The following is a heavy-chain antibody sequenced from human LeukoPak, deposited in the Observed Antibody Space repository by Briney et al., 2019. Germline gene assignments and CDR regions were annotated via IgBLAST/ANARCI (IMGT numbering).Heavy chain of an antibody. CDR1: GGPIYSYY. J-gene: IGHJ6*03. D-gene: IGHD3-22*01. Sequence: PSGTLSLTCTVSGGPIYSYYWSWIRQTPGKGLEWIGRLYLGVGTTYNPSLKSRVTMSVDTSKNPLALKPRAVTAAHTAVYYCATLKSYDSTGYSPGHHTDVWGKGTTVTDCS. CDR3: ATLKSYDSTGYSPGHHTDV. CDR2: LYLGVGT. V-gene: IGHV4-4*07.